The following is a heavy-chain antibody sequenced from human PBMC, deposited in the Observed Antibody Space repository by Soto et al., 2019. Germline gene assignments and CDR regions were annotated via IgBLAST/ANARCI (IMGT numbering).Heavy chain of an antibody. J-gene: IGHJ6*02. CDR3: ASLRVTRAGYYYYGMDV. V-gene: IGHV3-21*01. D-gene: IGHD4-4*01. Sequence: EVQLVESGGGLVKPGGSLRLSCAASGFTFSSHSMNWVRQAPGKGLEWVSSISSSSSYIYYADSVKGRFTISRDNAKNSLYLQMNSLRAEDTAVYYCASLRVTRAGYYYYGMDVWGQGTTVTVSS. CDR1: GFTFSSHS. CDR2: ISSSSSYI.